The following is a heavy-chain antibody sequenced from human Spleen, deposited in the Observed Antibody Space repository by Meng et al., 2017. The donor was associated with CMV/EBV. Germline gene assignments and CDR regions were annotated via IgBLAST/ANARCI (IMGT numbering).Heavy chain of an antibody. CDR2: ISSSSSYI. J-gene: IGHJ3*02. V-gene: IGHV3-21*01. CDR1: GFSFSNYG. Sequence: GESLKISCAASGFSFSNYGMNWVRQAPGKGLEWVSSISSSSSYIYYADSVKGRFTISRDNAKNSLYLQMNSLRAEDTAVYYCASLYGSGSYYPFDAFDIWGQGTMVTVSS. D-gene: IGHD3-10*01. CDR3: ASLYGSGSYYPFDAFDI.